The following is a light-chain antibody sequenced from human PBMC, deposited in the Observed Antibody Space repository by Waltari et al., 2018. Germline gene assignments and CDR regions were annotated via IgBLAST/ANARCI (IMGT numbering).Light chain of an antibody. CDR3: MQALQTPIFT. Sequence: DIVMTQSPLSLPVTPGEPASISCRSSQSLLHSNGYNYLDWYLQKPGQSPQLLIYLGSNRASGVPARFSGSGSGTDFTLKISRVEAEDVGVYYCMQALQTPIFTFGPGTKVDIK. J-gene: IGKJ3*01. V-gene: IGKV2-28*01. CDR2: LGS. CDR1: QSLLHSNGYNY.